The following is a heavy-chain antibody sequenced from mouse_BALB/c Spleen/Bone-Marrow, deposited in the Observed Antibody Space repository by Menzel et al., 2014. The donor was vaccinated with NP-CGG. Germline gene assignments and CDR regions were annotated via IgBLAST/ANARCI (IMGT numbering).Heavy chain of an antibody. CDR2: IDPANGNT. J-gene: IGHJ2*01. D-gene: IGHD2-4*01. CDR3: ARFPYDYGGGDY. V-gene: IGHV14-3*02. Sequence: EVQLQQSGAELVKPGASVKLSCTASGFNIKDTYMHWVRQRPEQGLEWIGRIDPANGNTKYDPKFQGKATITADTSSNTAYLQLSSLTSEDTAVYYCARFPYDYGGGDYWGQGTTPTVSS. CDR1: GFNIKDTY.